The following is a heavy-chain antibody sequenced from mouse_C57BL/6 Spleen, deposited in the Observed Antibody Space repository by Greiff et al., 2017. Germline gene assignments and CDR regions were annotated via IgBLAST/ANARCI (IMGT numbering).Heavy chain of an antibody. CDR3: SSWDYVNYVSFAY. CDR1: GYTFTSYW. Sequence: QVQLQQPGAELVKPGASVKLSCKASGYTFTSYWMNWVKQRPGQGLEWIGMIHPNSGSTNYNEKFKSKATLTVDKSSSTAYMQLRSLTSEDSAFYYFSSWDYVNYVSFAYWGPGTLLSVSS. D-gene: IGHD2-1*01. J-gene: IGHJ3*01. CDR2: IHPNSGST. V-gene: IGHV1-64*01.